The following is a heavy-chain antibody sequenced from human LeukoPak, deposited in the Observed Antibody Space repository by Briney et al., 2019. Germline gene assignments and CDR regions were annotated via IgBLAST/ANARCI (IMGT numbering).Heavy chain of an antibody. CDR2: INPYSGGT. Sequence: ASVKVSCKASGYTFTAYYMHWVQQAPGQGLEWVGRINPYSGGTNYAQKFQGRVTMTRDTSISTAYMELSSLRSDDAAVYYCASTENCDYWGQGTLVTVSS. CDR1: GYTFTAYY. V-gene: IGHV1-2*06. J-gene: IGHJ4*02. CDR3: ASTENCDY.